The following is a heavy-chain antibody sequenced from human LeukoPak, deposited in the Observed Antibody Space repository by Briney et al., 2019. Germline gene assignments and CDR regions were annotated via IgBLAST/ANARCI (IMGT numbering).Heavy chain of an antibody. J-gene: IGHJ4*02. CDR2: IRQSGSEK. CDR1: GFSFSSYW. Sequence: GGSLRLSCAASGFSFSSYWMSWVRQAPGKGLESVANIRQSGSEKFYVDSVKGRFTISRDNAKNSLHLQMNSLRAEDTAIYYCMRGHGSLWGQGTLVTVSS. D-gene: IGHD2-15*01. V-gene: IGHV3-7*01. CDR3: MRGHGSL.